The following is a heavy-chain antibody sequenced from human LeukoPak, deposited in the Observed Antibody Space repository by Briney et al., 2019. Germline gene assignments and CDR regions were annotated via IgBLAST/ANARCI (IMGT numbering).Heavy chain of an antibody. CDR2: VWYDGTNK. J-gene: IGHJ3*02. V-gene: IGHV3-33*01. CDR1: GFTFSAYG. Sequence: GRSLRRSCAASGFTFSAYGMHWIRQAPGKGLEWVAVVWYDGTNKFYADSVKGRFTISRDNSKNTLSLQMNSLRAEDTAVYYCARDLNLPDAFDIWGQGTMVTVSS. CDR3: ARDLNLPDAFDI. D-gene: IGHD1-14*01.